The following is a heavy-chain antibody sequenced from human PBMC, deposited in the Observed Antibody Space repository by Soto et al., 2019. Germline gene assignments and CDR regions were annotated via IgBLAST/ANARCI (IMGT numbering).Heavy chain of an antibody. Sequence: GGSLRLSCAASGFTFSSYGMHWVRQAPGKGLEWVAVISYDGSNKYYADSVKGRFTISGDNAKNSLYLQMNSLRAEDTAVYYCARDKYYDFWIGYSNYYFDYWGQGALVTVSS. J-gene: IGHJ4*02. D-gene: IGHD3-3*01. CDR2: ISYDGSNK. CDR1: GFTFSSYG. V-gene: IGHV3-30*03. CDR3: ARDKYYDFWIGYSNYYFDY.